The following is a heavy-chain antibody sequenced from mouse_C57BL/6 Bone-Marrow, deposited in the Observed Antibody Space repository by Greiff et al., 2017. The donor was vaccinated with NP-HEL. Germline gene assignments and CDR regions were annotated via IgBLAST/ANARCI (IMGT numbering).Heavy chain of an antibody. CDR2: ILPGNGST. CDR1: GYTFTGYW. V-gene: IGHV1-9*01. Sequence: VKLVESGAELMKPGASVKLSCKATGYTFTGYWIEWVKQRPGHGLEWIGEILPGNGSTNYNEKFKGKATFTADTSSNTSYMQLSSLTTEDSAIYYCSGVSYFDYWGQGTTLTVSS. CDR3: SGVSYFDY. D-gene: IGHD4-1*01. J-gene: IGHJ2*01.